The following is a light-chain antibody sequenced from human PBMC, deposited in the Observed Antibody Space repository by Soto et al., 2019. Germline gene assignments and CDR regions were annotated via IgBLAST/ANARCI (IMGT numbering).Light chain of an antibody. Sequence: DIQMTQSPSTLSASVGDSVTITCLASQGISSYLAWYQQKPGKAPKLLIYAASTLQSGVPSRFSGSGSGTDFTLTISCLQSEELATYDCQQYYSYTRTVGQGTKGEIK. CDR3: QQYYSYTRT. CDR1: QGISSY. J-gene: IGKJ1*01. V-gene: IGKV1-9*01. CDR2: AAS.